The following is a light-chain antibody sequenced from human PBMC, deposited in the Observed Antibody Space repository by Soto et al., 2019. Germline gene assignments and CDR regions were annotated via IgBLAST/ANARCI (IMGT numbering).Light chain of an antibody. CDR1: SSDIGAYDY. CDR3: CSYAGSYIFVV. Sequence: QSVLTQPASLSGSPGQSITISCTGTSSDIGAYDYVSWFQQHPGKAPKLMIYDVNKRPSGVPDRFSGSKSGNTASLTISGLQAEDEADYYSCSYAGSYIFVVFGGGTKLTVL. J-gene: IGLJ2*01. CDR2: DVN. V-gene: IGLV2-11*01.